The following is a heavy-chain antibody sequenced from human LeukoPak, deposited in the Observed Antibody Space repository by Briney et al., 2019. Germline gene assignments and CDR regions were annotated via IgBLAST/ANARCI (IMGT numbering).Heavy chain of an antibody. CDR2: IIPIFGTA. CDR3: ASPYCSSTSCYTPTSFDY. D-gene: IGHD2-2*02. CDR1: GGTFSSYA. J-gene: IGHJ4*02. Sequence: SVKVSCKASGGTFSSYAISWVRQAPGQGLEWMGGIIPIFGTANYAQKFQGRVTITADESTTTAYMELSSLRSEDTAVYYCASPYCSSTSCYTPTSFDYWGQGTLVTVSS. V-gene: IGHV1-69*01.